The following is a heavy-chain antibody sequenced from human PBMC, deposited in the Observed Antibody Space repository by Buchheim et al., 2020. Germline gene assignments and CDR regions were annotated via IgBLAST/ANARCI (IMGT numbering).Heavy chain of an antibody. CDR1: GGSFSGYY. Sequence: QVQLQQWGAGLLKPSETLSLTCAVYGGSFSGYYWSWTRQPPGKGLEWIGEINHSGSTNYNPSLKSRVTISVDTSKNQFSLKLSSVTAADTAVYYCAREDDYHYYGMDVWGKGTT. D-gene: IGHD2-15*01. CDR2: INHSGST. V-gene: IGHV4-34*01. J-gene: IGHJ6*04. CDR3: AREDDYHYYGMDV.